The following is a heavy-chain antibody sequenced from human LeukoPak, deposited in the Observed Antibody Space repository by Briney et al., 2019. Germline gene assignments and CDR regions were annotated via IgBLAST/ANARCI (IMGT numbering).Heavy chain of an antibody. CDR1: GFTFDNYA. Sequence: GGSLRLSCAASGFTFDNYAMNWVRQVPGKGLEWLSLISWNSGTIGYADSVKGRFTISRDNANNFLYLQMNSLRAEDTALYYCARAYKDRSLAGKKEFFQHWGQGTLVTVSS. D-gene: IGHD6-19*01. J-gene: IGHJ1*01. CDR3: ARAYKDRSLAGKKEFFQH. V-gene: IGHV3-9*01. CDR2: ISWNSGTI.